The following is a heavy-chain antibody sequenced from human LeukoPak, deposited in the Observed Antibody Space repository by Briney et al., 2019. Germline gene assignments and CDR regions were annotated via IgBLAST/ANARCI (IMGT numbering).Heavy chain of an antibody. D-gene: IGHD3-22*01. CDR1: GGSFSGYY. V-gene: IGHV4-34*01. J-gene: IGHJ3*02. Sequence: SETLSLTCAVYGGSFSGYYWSWIRQPPGKGLEWIGEINHSGSTNYNPSLKSRVTISVDTSKNQFSLNLNSVTAADTAVYYCARHRMYYYDSSGRGVADAFDIWGQGTMVTVSS. CDR2: INHSGST. CDR3: ARHRMYYYDSSGRGVADAFDI.